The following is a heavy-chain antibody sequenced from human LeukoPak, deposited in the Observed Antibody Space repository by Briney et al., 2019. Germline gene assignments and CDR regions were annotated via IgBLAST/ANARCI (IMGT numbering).Heavy chain of an antibody. D-gene: IGHD3-9*01. J-gene: IGHJ6*02. CDR1: GFTFRDYN. Sequence: GGSLRLSCAASGFTFRDYNMNWVRQAPGKGLEWVSYITESGSTIHYADSVNGRFTISSDNAKNSLYLQMNSLRAEDSAVYYCARSIGLTGGGVDVWGRGTTVTVSS. CDR3: ARSIGLTGGGVDV. V-gene: IGHV3-11*01. CDR2: ITESGSTI.